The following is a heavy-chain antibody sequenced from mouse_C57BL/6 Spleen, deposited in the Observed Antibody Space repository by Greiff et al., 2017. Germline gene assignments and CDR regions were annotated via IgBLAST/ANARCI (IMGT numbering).Heavy chain of an antibody. V-gene: IGHV1-55*01. J-gene: IGHJ2*01. CDR2: IYPGSGST. CDR1: GYTFTSYW. D-gene: IGHD1-1*01. CDR3: ARHLFYYGSSYDYFDY. Sequence: QVQLKQPGAELVKPGASVKMSCKASGYTFTSYWITWVKQRPGQGLEWIGDIYPGSGSTNYNEKFKSKATLTVDTSSSTAYMQLSSLTSEDSVVYYCARHLFYYGSSYDYFDYWGQGTTLTVSS.